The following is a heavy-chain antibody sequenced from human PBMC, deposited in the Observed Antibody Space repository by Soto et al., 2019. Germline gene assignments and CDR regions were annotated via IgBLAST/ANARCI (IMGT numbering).Heavy chain of an antibody. D-gene: IGHD3-10*01. V-gene: IGHV1-2*02. CDR1: GYTFTGYY. Sequence: QVQLVQSGAEVKKPGASVKVSCKASGYTFTGYYMHWGRQAPGQGLEWIGWINPNSGGTNYAQKFQGRVTMIRDTSVSTAYMELSRLRSDDTAVYSCASGRWFGELGVSDAFDIWGQGTMVTVSS. J-gene: IGHJ3*02. CDR2: INPNSGGT. CDR3: ASGRWFGELGVSDAFDI.